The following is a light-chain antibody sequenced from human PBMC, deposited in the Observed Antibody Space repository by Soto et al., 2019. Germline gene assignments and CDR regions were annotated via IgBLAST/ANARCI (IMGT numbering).Light chain of an antibody. CDR3: KQYKEWPPFT. J-gene: IGKJ5*01. CDR1: QPLNNN. V-gene: IGKV3-15*01. Sequence: EIVMTQSPATLSVSPGDRATLSCRAGQPLNNNVAWYQHKPGQAPRLLIYGASTRATGIPARFSGSGSGTEFTLSISSLQSEDFAVYYCKQYKEWPPFTFGQGTRLEI. CDR2: GAS.